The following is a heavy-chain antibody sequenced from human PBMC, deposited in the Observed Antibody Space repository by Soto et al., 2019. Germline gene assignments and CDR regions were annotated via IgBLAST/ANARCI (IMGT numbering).Heavy chain of an antibody. D-gene: IGHD4-4*01. CDR2: IYPDNSNT. V-gene: IGHV5-51*01. J-gene: IGHJ5*02. CDR3: ARQAATVTTVPLLYFDP. Sequence: LGESLKISCKASGYSFPGYWIGWVRQMPGKGLEWMGIIYPDNSNTRYSPSFQGQVTISADKSISTAYLQWSSLKASDTAMYYCARQAATVTTVPLLYFDPWGQGTLVTVSS. CDR1: GYSFPGYW.